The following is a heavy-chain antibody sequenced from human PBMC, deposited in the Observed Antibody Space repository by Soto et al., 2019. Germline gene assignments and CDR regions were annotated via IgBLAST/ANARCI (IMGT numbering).Heavy chain of an antibody. V-gene: IGHV1-8*01. Sequence: ASVKVSCKASGYTFTSYDINWVRQATGQGLECMGWMNPNSGNTGYAQKFQGRVTMTRNTSISTAYMELSSLRSEDTAVYYCASYRDYTDAFDIWGQGTMVTVS. J-gene: IGHJ3*02. CDR1: GYTFTSYD. CDR2: MNPNSGNT. D-gene: IGHD4-4*01. CDR3: ASYRDYTDAFDI.